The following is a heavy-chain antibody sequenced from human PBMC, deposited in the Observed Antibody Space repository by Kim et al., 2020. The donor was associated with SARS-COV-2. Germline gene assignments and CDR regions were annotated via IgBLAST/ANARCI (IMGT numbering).Heavy chain of an antibody. CDR1: GGSISSYY. D-gene: IGHD3-3*01. CDR3: ARVGGRITIFGVDDHAFDI. V-gene: IGHV4-4*07. Sequence: SETLSLTCTVSGGSISSYYWSWIRQPAGKGLEWIGRIYTSGSTNYNPSLKSRVTMSVDTSKNQFSLKLSSVTAADTAVYYCARVGGRITIFGVDDHAFDIWGQGTMVTVSS. J-gene: IGHJ3*02. CDR2: IYTSGST.